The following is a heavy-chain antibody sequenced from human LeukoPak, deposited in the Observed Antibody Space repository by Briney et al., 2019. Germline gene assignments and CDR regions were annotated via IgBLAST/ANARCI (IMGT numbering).Heavy chain of an antibody. D-gene: IGHD6-19*01. J-gene: IGHJ2*01. CDR1: GGSISSGDYY. Sequence: SETLSLTCTVSGGSISSGDYYWSWLRQPPGKGLEWIGYIYYSGSTYYNPSLKSRVTISVDTSKNQFSLKLSSVTAADTAVYYCARDRGAQWWYFGLWGRGTLVTVSS. V-gene: IGHV4-30-4*01. CDR3: ARDRGAQWWYFGL. CDR2: IYYSGST.